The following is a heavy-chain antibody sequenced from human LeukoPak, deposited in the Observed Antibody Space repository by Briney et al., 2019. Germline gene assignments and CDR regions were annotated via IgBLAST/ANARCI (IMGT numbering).Heavy chain of an antibody. CDR1: GYTFTSYY. CDR2: INPSGGST. J-gene: IGHJ4*02. Sequence: ASVKVSCKASGYTFTSYYLHWVRQAPGQGLEWMGIINPSGGSTSYAQKFQGRVTMTRDTSTSTVYMELSSLRSEDTAVYYCARGSMYYDFWSGGSGLDYWGQGTLVTVSS. D-gene: IGHD3-3*01. CDR3: ARGSMYYDFWSGGSGLDY. V-gene: IGHV1-46*01.